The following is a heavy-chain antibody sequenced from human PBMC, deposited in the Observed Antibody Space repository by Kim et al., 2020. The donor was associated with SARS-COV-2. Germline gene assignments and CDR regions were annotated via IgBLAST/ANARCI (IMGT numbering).Heavy chain of an antibody. CDR2: IDPKDSYT. CDR3: ALEEVGATRNFFDP. D-gene: IGHD1-26*01. V-gene: IGHV5-10-1*04. CDR1: GYTFTTKW. Sequence: GESLKISCKTSGYTFTTKWISWVRQMPGKGLEWMGRIDPKDSYTNYGPSFRGQVTISSDKSVSTVYLHLGPLKASDTAVYFCALEEVGATRNFFDPWGQGTLLIVSS. J-gene: IGHJ5*02.